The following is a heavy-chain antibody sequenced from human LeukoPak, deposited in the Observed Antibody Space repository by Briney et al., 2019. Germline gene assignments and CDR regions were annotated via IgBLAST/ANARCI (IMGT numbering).Heavy chain of an antibody. D-gene: IGHD3-3*01. Sequence: PSETLSLTCTVSGGSISSYYWTWIPQPPGRGLEGVGYISYGGSTNYNPSLKSRVTISVDTSTNQFSLKLSSVTAADTAVYYCARGIFGMVLNAFDLWGRGTMVTVSS. J-gene: IGHJ3*01. CDR3: ARGIFGMVLNAFDL. CDR1: GGSISSYY. V-gene: IGHV4-59*01. CDR2: ISYGGST.